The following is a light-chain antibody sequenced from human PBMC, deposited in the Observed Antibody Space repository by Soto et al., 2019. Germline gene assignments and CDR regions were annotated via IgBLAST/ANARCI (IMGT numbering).Light chain of an antibody. V-gene: IGKV3-20*01. J-gene: IGKJ5*01. CDR2: SVS. CDR3: QQYVNSLIT. Sequence: EIVLTQSPGTLSLSPGERATLSCRASQTVTSSSLAWYQQKPGQAPRLLIYSVSTRATAVPDRFGGSGSGTDFTLTISRLEPEDLAVYYWQQYVNSLITFGHGKRVDIK. CDR1: QTVTSSS.